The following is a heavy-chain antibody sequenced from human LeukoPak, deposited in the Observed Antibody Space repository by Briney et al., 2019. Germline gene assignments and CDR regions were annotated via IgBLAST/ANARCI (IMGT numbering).Heavy chain of an antibody. CDR1: GYTFTCYD. D-gene: IGHD3-3*02. V-gene: IGHV1-8*01. CDR2: MNPNSGNT. CDR3: ARDIFGYNWFDP. J-gene: IGHJ5*02. Sequence: GASVKVTFKGSGYTFTCYDFNWVRQATAQGLEGMGCMNPNSGNTGYAQKFQGRVTMTRNTSISTAYMELSSLRAEDTAVYYCARDIFGYNWFDPWGQGTLVTVSS.